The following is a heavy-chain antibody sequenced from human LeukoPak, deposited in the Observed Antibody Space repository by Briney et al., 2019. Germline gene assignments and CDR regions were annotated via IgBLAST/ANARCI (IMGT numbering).Heavy chain of an antibody. CDR3: ARGVYIAAAQYAY. Sequence: SETLSLTCTVPGGSISSYYWSWIRQPPGKGLEWIGYTYYSGTTNYNPSLKSRVTISVDTSKNQFSLKLSSVTAADTAVYYCARGVYIAAAQYAYWGQGTLVTVSS. D-gene: IGHD6-13*01. V-gene: IGHV4-59*01. CDR2: TYYSGTT. CDR1: GGSISSYY. J-gene: IGHJ4*02.